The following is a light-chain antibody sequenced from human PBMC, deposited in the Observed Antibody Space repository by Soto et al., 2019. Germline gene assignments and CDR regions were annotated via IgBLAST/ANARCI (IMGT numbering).Light chain of an antibody. V-gene: IGLV2-14*01. Sequence: QSALTQPASVSGSPGQSITISCTGTSGDVGGYNYVSWYQQHPGKVPKLMIYEVSNRPSGVSNRFSGSKSGNTASLTISGLQAEDEADYYCSSYTSSSFVVFGGGTQLTV. CDR3: SSYTSSSFVV. CDR1: SGDVGGYNY. CDR2: EVS. J-gene: IGLJ2*01.